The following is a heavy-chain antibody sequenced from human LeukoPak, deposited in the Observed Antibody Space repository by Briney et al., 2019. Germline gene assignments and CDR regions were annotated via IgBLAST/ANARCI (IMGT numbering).Heavy chain of an antibody. D-gene: IGHD4-23*01. CDR2: IYHSGST. V-gene: IGHV4-4*02. CDR3: ARNGGNSDFDY. J-gene: IGHJ4*02. CDR1: GGSISSSSGNC. Sequence: SETLSLTCAVSGGSISSSSGNCWTWVRQPPGKGLEWIGEIYHSGSTNYNPSLKSRVTMLLDKSKNQFSLKLSSVTAADTAVYYCARNGGNSDFDYWGQGTLVTVSS.